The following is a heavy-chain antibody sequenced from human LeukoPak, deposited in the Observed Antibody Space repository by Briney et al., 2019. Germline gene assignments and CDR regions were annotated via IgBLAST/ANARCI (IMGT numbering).Heavy chain of an antibody. D-gene: IGHD6-19*01. CDR3: ARKGGSGWYEGGLATDAFDI. Sequence: GASVKVSCKASGYTFTGYYMHWVRQAPGQGLEWMGWTNPNSGGTNYAQKFQGRVTMTRDTSISTAYMELSRLRSDDTAVYYCARKGGSGWYEGGLATDAFDIWGQGTMVTVSS. V-gene: IGHV1-2*02. J-gene: IGHJ3*02. CDR2: TNPNSGGT. CDR1: GYTFTGYY.